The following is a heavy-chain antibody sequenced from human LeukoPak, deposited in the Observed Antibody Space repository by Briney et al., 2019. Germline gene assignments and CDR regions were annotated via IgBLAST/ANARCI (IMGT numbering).Heavy chain of an antibody. Sequence: PSETLSLTCAVSGYSISSGYYWGWIRQPPGKGLEWIGSIYHSGSTYYNPSLKSRVTISVDTSKNQFSLKLSSVTAADTAVYYCARGVTGYSSSWYPDYWGRGTLVTVSS. J-gene: IGHJ4*02. D-gene: IGHD6-13*01. V-gene: IGHV4-38-2*01. CDR3: ARGVTGYSSSWYPDY. CDR1: GYSISSGYY. CDR2: IYHSGST.